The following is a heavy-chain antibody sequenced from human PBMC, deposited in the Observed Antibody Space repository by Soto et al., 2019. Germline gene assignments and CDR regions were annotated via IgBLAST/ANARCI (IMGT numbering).Heavy chain of an antibody. CDR3: AKDRHYYEIIGYSGYSFAY. D-gene: IGHD3-22*01. CDR2: ISGSGGST. J-gene: IGHJ4*02. V-gene: IGHV3-23*01. CDR1: GFTCSSYA. Sequence: GGSLGLSCAASGFTCSSYAMSCVRQAPGKGLEWVSAISGSGGSTYYADSVKGRFTISRDNSKNTLYLQMNSLRAEDTAVYYCAKDRHYYEIIGYSGYSFAYLGQGTLVSVSP.